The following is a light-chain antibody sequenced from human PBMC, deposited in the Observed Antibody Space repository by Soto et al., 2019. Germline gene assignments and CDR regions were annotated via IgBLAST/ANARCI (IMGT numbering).Light chain of an antibody. V-gene: IGLV2-14*01. J-gene: IGLJ2*01. CDR3: SSYTSSSTVV. CDR1: SSDVGGYNY. CDR2: DVS. Sequence: QSALTQPASVSGSPGQSITISCTGTSSDVGGYNYVSWYQQHPGKAPKLMIYDVSNRPSGASNRFSGSQSGNTASLTISGLEAEDEDDYYCSSYTSSSTVVFGGGTKLTVL.